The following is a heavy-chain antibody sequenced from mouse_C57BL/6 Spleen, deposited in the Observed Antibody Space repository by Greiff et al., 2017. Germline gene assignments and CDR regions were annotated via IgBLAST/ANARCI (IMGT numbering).Heavy chain of an antibody. V-gene: IGHV1-82*01. CDR1: GYAFSSSW. CDR3: AREGFGYSNYGHYFDY. CDR2: IYPGDGDT. D-gene: IGHD2-5*01. J-gene: IGHJ2*01. Sequence: QVQLQQSGPELVKPGASVKISCKASGYAFSSSWMNWVKQRPGKGLEWIGRIYPGDGDTNYNGKFKGKATLTADKSSSTAYMQLSSLTSEDSAVYFCAREGFGYSNYGHYFDYWGQGTTLTVSS.